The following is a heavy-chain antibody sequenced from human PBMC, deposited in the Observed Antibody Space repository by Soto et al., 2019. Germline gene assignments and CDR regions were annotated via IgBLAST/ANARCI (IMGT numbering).Heavy chain of an antibody. V-gene: IGHV3-72*01. D-gene: IGHD5-18*01. CDR1: GFTFSDHY. Sequence: EVQLVQSGGGLVQPGGSLRLSCAASGFTFSDHYMDWVRQAPGKGLEWVGRIRNKANSYTTEYAASVKGRFTISRDDSKNSVYLQMNSLNTEDTAMYYCARGNSAFDIWGQGTMVTVSS. CDR3: ARGNSAFDI. CDR2: IRNKANSYTT. J-gene: IGHJ3*02.